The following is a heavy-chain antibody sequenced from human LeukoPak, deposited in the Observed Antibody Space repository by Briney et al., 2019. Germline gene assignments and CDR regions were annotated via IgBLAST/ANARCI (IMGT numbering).Heavy chain of an antibody. CDR1: RFTFSSYA. D-gene: IGHD5-18*01. CDR3: AKDYRGGYSYGYDYYYMDV. J-gene: IGHJ6*03. Sequence: GGSLRLSCAASRFTFSSYAMSWVRQAPGKGLEWVSAISGSGGSTYYADSVKGRFTISRDNSKNTLYLQMNSLRAEDTAVYYCAKDYRGGYSYGYDYYYMDVWGKGTTVTVSS. CDR2: ISGSGGST. V-gene: IGHV3-23*01.